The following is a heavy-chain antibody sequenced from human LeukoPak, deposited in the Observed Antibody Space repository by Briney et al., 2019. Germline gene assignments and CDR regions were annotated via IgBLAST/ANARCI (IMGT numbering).Heavy chain of an antibody. CDR3: ARVYKPPNFDY. Sequence: GASVKVSCKASGYSYSSYGIAWVRQAPGQGLEWMGWISAYNGNTNYAQNLQGRVTMTTDTSTSTAYMELRTLTSDDTAVYYCARVYKPPNFDYWGQGTLVTVSS. CDR1: GYSYSSYG. V-gene: IGHV1-18*01. J-gene: IGHJ4*02. CDR2: ISAYNGNT. D-gene: IGHD1-14*01.